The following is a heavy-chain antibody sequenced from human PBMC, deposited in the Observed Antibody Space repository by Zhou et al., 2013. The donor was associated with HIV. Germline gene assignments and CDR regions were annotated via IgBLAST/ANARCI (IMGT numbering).Heavy chain of an antibody. CDR2: IYHSGNT. J-gene: IGHJ4*02. CDR3: ARAGSGSYPDY. CDR1: GYSISSGYY. V-gene: IGHV4-38-2*01. Sequence: QVQLQESGPGLVKPSETLSLTCAVSGYSISSGYYWGWIRQPPGKGLEWIGSIYHSGNTYYNPSLKSRVTISVDTSKNQFSLKLSSVTAADTAVYYCARAGSGSYPDYWGQGTLVTVSS. D-gene: IGHD3-10*01.